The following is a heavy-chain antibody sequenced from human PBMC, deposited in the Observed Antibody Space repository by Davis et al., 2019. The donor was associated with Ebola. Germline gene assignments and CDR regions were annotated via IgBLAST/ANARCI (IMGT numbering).Heavy chain of an antibody. D-gene: IGHD1-26*01. CDR2: IWYDGSNK. Sequence: WGSLRLSCAASGFTSSSYGMHWVRQAPAKGLEWVAVIWYDGSNKYYADSVKGRFTISRDNSKNTLYLQMNSLRAEDTAVYYCARESPRVSEYGMDVWGQGTTVTVSS. CDR3: ARESPRVSEYGMDV. J-gene: IGHJ6*02. CDR1: GFTSSSYG. V-gene: IGHV3-33*01.